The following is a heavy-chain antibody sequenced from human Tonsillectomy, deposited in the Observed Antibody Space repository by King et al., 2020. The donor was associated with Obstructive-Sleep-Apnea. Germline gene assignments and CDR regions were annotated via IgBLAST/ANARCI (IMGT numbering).Heavy chain of an antibody. V-gene: IGHV3-30*04. J-gene: IGHJ1*01. CDR2: ISYDGSNK. D-gene: IGHD1-1*01. CDR3: ARDLITPYNWSDAARS. Sequence: VQLVESGGGVVQPGRSLRLSCAASGFTFSSYAFHWVRQAPGKGLEWVAVISYDGSNKYYADSVKGRFTISRDNSKNTLYLQMNSLRAEDTAVYYCARDLITPYNWSDAARSWGQGTLVTVSS. CDR1: GFTFSSYA.